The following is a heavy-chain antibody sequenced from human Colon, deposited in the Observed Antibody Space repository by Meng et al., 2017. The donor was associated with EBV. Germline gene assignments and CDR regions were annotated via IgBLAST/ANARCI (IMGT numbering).Heavy chain of an antibody. Sequence: GQVVEAGGGLGPAGGSLRLSWAASGFPFSSSALSWVRPAPGRGLEWVSTISGSCLSTYYADSVKGRFTISRDNSKNTLYLQMNSLRAEDTALYYCATALYWGQGTLVTVSS. D-gene: IGHD2-15*01. CDR2: ISGSCLST. CDR3: ATALY. V-gene: IGHV3-23*04. CDR1: GFPFSSSA. J-gene: IGHJ4*02.